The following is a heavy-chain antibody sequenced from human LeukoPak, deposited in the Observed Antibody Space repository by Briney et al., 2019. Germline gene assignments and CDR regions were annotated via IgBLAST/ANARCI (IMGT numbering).Heavy chain of an antibody. Sequence: ASVKVSCKASGYTFTSYAMNWVRQAPGQGLEWMGWINTNTGNPTYAQGFTGRFVFSLDTSVSTAYLQISSLKAEDTAVYYCARDMSSSFPEYFQHWGQGTLVTVSS. CDR1: GYTFTSYA. D-gene: IGHD6-13*01. CDR3: ARDMSSSFPEYFQH. J-gene: IGHJ1*01. V-gene: IGHV7-4-1*02. CDR2: INTNTGNP.